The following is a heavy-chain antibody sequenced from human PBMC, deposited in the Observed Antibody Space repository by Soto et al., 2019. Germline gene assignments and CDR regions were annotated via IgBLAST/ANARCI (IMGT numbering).Heavy chain of an antibody. V-gene: IGHV4-34*01. Sequence: LSLTCAVYVGSFSGYYWSWSREPPGKGLEWIGEINHSGSTNYNPSLKSRVTISVDTSKNQFSLKLSSVTAADTAVYYCARKGGRRDNCSGGSCYGRHKWFDPWGQRTLVTVSS. CDR3: ARKGGRRDNCSGGSCYGRHKWFDP. CDR2: INHSGST. J-gene: IGHJ5*02. D-gene: IGHD2-15*01. CDR1: VGSFSGYY.